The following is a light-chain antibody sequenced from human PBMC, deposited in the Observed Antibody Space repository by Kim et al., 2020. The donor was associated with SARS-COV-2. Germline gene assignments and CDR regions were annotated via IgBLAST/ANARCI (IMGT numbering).Light chain of an antibody. V-gene: IGLV3-19*01. CDR1: SLRSYY. CDR3: KCRDTSGYLLV. Sequence: SSELTQDPAVSVALGQTVRITCQGDSLRSYYASWYQQKPGQAPVLVMYAKNNRPSGIPDRFSGSSSGNTASLTITVAQAEDEADYYCKCRDTSGYLLVFG. CDR2: AKN. J-gene: IGLJ2*01.